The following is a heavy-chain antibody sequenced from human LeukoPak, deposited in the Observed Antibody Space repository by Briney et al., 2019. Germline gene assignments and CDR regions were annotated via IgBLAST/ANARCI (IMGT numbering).Heavy chain of an antibody. CDR2: INHSGST. CDR1: GGSFSGYY. CDR3: ARGPLAHYFDY. J-gene: IGHJ4*02. V-gene: IGHV4-34*01. Sequence: SETLSLTXAVYGGSFSGYYWSWIRQPPGKGLEWIGEINHSGSTNYNPSLKSRVTMSVDTSKNQFSLKLSSVTAADTAVYYCARGPLAHYFDYWGQGTLVTVSS. D-gene: IGHD1-1*01.